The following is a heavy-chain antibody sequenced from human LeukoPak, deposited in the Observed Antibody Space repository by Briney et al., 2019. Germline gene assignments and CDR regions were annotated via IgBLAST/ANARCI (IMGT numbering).Heavy chain of an antibody. V-gene: IGHV1-2*02. Sequence: ASVKVSCKASGYTFTGYYMHWVRQAPGQGLEWMGWINPNSGGTNYAQKFQGRVTMTRDTSISTAYMELSRLGSDDTAVYYCAKAAAGSQHSYYYYYYLDVWGTGTTVTISS. D-gene: IGHD6-13*01. J-gene: IGHJ6*03. CDR3: AKAAAGSQHSYYYYYYLDV. CDR1: GYTFTGYY. CDR2: INPNSGGT.